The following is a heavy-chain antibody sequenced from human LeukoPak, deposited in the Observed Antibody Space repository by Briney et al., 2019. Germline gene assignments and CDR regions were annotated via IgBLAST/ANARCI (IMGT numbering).Heavy chain of an antibody. CDR2: IYPADSDI. D-gene: IGHD3-9*01. CDR3: ARPGEPDIAGYIQH. J-gene: IGHJ1*01. V-gene: IGHV5-51*01. Sequence: GESLKISCRGSGYSFTSYWIAWVRQMPGQGLEGSGGIYPADSDIRYSRSFQGQVTISVAKSIRTAYLQWRSPKASDTATYYRARPGEPDIAGYIQHWGPGTLVTVSS. CDR1: GYSFTSYW.